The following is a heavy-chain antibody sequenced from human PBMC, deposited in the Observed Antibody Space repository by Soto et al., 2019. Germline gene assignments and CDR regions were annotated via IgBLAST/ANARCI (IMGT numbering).Heavy chain of an antibody. J-gene: IGHJ3*02. Sequence: GDSLKISCNGSGYSFTSYWIGWVRQMPGKGLEWMGIIYPGDSDTRYSPSFQGQVTISADKSISTAYLQWSSLKAPDTAMYYCATHTPGIAAAGTPDAFDIWDQGTMVTFSS. V-gene: IGHV5-51*01. D-gene: IGHD6-13*01. CDR2: IYPGDSDT. CDR1: GYSFTSYW. CDR3: ATHTPGIAAAGTPDAFDI.